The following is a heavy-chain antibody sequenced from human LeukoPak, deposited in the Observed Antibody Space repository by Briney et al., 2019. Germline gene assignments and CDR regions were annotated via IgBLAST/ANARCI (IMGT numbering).Heavy chain of an antibody. J-gene: IGHJ6*02. CDR2: ISAYNGNT. CDR1: GYTFTSYG. Sequence: ASVKVSCKASGYTFTSYGISWVRQAPGQGLEWMGWISAYNGNTNYAQKLQGRVTMTTDTSTSTAYMELRSLRSDDTAVYYCARLTTYYYDSSGYYYNWMDVWGQGTTVTVSS. D-gene: IGHD3-22*01. CDR3: ARLTTYYYDSSGYYYNWMDV. V-gene: IGHV1-18*01.